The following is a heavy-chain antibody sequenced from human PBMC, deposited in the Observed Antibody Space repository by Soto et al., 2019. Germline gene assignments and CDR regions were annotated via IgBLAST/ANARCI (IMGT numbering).Heavy chain of an antibody. J-gene: IGHJ4*02. Sequence: SGGSLRLSCAASGFTFSSYAMSWVRQAPGKGLEWVSAISGSGGSTYYADSVKGRFTISRDNSKNTLYLQMNSLRAEDTAVYYCAIAHVWFGELLPVPYWGQGPRVTVTS. D-gene: IGHD3-10*01. V-gene: IGHV3-23*01. CDR2: ISGSGGST. CDR3: AIAHVWFGELLPVPY. CDR1: GFTFSSYA.